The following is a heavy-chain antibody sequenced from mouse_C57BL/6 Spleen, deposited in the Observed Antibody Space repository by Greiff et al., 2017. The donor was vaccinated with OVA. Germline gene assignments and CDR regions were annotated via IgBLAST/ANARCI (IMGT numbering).Heavy chain of an antibody. CDR1: GYTFTDYN. V-gene: IGHV1-22*01. Sequence: VQLQQSGPELVKPGASVKMSCKASGYTFTDYNMHWVKQSHGKSLEWIGYINPNNGGTSYNQKFKGKATLTVNKSSSTAYMELRSLTSEDSAVYYCAREGYYGSSSLAYWGQGTLVTVSA. J-gene: IGHJ3*01. CDR3: AREGYYGSSSLAY. D-gene: IGHD1-1*01. CDR2: INPNNGGT.